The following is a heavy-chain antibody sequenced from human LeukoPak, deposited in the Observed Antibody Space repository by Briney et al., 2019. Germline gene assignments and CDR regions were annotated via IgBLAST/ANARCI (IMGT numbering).Heavy chain of an antibody. CDR2: ISTYNGNT. CDR1: GYTFNNYG. V-gene: IGHV1-18*01. J-gene: IGHJ4*02. D-gene: IGHD5-24*01. CDR3: ARTEQMATIADY. Sequence: ASVKVSCKAFGYTFNNYGISWVRQAPGQGLEWMGWISTYNGNTNYAQNLQGRVTMTTDTSTSTAYMELRSLRSDDTAVYYCARTEQMATIADYWGQGTLVIVSS.